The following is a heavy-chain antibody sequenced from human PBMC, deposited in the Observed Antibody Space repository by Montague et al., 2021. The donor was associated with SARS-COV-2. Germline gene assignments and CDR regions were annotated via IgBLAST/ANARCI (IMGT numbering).Heavy chain of an antibody. CDR1: GGSISTYY. CDR2: IYYSGST. D-gene: IGHD2-15*01. Sequence: SETLSLTCSVSGGSISTYYWSWIRQPPGKGLEWIGYIYYSGSTKYNPSLKSRVTISIDTSKNQFSLELSSVTAADMAVYYCGSPGGDCTGGSCYYDHWGQGTLVTVSS. V-gene: IGHV4-59*01. CDR3: GSPGGDCTGGSCYYDH. J-gene: IGHJ4*02.